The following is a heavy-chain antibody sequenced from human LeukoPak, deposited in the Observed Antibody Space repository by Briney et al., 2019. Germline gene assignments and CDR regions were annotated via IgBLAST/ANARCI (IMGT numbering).Heavy chain of an antibody. CDR2: VYYSGST. CDR3: ARVPYSSSWSYYGIDV. Sequence: SETLSLTCTVSGGSIGSYYWSWIRQPPGKELEWIGYVYYSGSTNYNPSLRSRVTISVDTSKNQFSLRLSSVTAADTAVYYCARVPYSSSWSYYGIDVWGQGTTVTVSS. CDR1: GGSIGSYY. J-gene: IGHJ6*02. D-gene: IGHD6-13*01. V-gene: IGHV4-59*01.